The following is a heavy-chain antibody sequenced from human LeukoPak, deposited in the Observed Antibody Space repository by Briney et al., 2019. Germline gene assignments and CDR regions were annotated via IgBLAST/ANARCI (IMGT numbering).Heavy chain of an antibody. Sequence: GGSLRLSCAASRFTFSSYGMHWVRQAPGKGLEWVAVISYDGSNKYYADSVKGRFTISRDNSKNTLYLQMNSLRAEDTAVYYCAKPALGYCSSTSCSESHFDYWGQGTLVTVSS. J-gene: IGHJ4*02. CDR3: AKPALGYCSSTSCSESHFDY. CDR2: ISYDGSNK. D-gene: IGHD2-2*01. V-gene: IGHV3-30*18. CDR1: RFTFSSYG.